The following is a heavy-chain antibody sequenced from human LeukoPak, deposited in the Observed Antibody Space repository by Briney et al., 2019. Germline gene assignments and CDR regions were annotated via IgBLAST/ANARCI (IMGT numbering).Heavy chain of an antibody. D-gene: IGHD2-2*01. Sequence: PSETLSLTCAVYGGSFSGYYWGWIRQPPGKGLEWIGSIYYSGSTYYNPSLKSRVTISVDTSKNQFSLKLSSVTAADTAVYYCARRRTGYCSSTSCYPFDPWGQGTLVTVSS. CDR2: IYYSGST. V-gene: IGHV4-39*01. J-gene: IGHJ5*02. CDR1: GGSFSGYY. CDR3: ARRRTGYCSSTSCYPFDP.